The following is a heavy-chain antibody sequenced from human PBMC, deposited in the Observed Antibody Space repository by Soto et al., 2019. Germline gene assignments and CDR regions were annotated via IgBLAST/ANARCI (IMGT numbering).Heavy chain of an antibody. V-gene: IGHV3-21*04. CDR3: ARELTSCCYFDY. CDR2: ISSGSNEI. Sequence: SLRLSCVASGFTFNSYTMNWVRQAPGKGLEWLSSISSGSNEIYYADSVKGRFTISRDNSKNTLYLQMNGLRAEDTAVYYCARELTSCCYFDYWGQGTLVTVSS. J-gene: IGHJ4*02. D-gene: IGHD2-2*01. CDR1: GFTFNSYT.